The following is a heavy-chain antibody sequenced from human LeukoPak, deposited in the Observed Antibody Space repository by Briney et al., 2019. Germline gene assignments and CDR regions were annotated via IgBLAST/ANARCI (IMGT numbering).Heavy chain of an antibody. Sequence: SQTLSLTCTVSGGSISSGDYYWSWIRQPPGKGLEWIGYIYYSGSTYYNPSLKSRVTISVDTSKNQFSLKLSSVTAADTAVYYCARVAVAGTYDAFDIWGQGTTVTVSS. D-gene: IGHD6-19*01. CDR3: ARVAVAGTYDAFDI. J-gene: IGHJ3*02. CDR1: GGSISSGDYY. V-gene: IGHV4-30-4*01. CDR2: IYYSGST.